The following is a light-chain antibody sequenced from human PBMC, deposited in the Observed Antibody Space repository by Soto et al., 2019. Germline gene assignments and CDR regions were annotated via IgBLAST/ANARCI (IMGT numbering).Light chain of an antibody. J-gene: IGKJ2*01. V-gene: IGKV1-5*03. CDR2: KAS. CDR3: HQYNSYSRNT. CDR1: QSISSW. Sequence: DIQMTQSHSTLSASVGDRVTITCRASQSISSWLAWYQQKPGKAPKLLIYKASSLESGVPSRFSGSGSGTEFTLTISSLQPDDFATYYCHQYNSYSRNTCGQGTKLEIK.